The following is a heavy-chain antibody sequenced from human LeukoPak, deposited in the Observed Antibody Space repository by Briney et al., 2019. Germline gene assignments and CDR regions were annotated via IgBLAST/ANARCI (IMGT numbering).Heavy chain of an antibody. CDR2: ISYSGST. CDR3: ARQELSYGSGSHFDY. V-gene: IGHV4-59*08. Sequence: SETLSLTCTVSGGSISTYYWTWIRQPPGKGLEWIGSISYSGSTNYSPSLEGRVTMSVDTSKNQFTLKLRAVTAADTAVYFCARQELSYGSGSHFDYWGQGILVTVSS. D-gene: IGHD3-10*01. J-gene: IGHJ4*02. CDR1: GGSISTYY.